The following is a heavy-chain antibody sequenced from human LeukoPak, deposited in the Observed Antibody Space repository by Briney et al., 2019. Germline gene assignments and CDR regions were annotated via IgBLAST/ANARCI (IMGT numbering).Heavy chain of an antibody. Sequence: GESLKISCKGSGYSFTSYWIGWVRQMPGKGLEWMGIIYPGDSDTRYSPSFQGQVTISADKSISTAYLQWSSLKASGTAMYYCARHETYYYGSGSYLSYYYYYMDVWGKGTTVTVSS. CDR3: ARHETYYYGSGSYLSYYYYYMDV. CDR1: GYSFTSYW. V-gene: IGHV5-51*01. J-gene: IGHJ6*03. D-gene: IGHD3-10*01. CDR2: IYPGDSDT.